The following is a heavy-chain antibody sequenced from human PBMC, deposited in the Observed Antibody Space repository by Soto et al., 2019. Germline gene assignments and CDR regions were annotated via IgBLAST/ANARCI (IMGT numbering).Heavy chain of an antibody. V-gene: IGHV4-61*03. CDR1: GDPVSSGSYF. CDR3: ARQGGGGSSLLGNYYHSMDV. J-gene: IGHJ6*02. D-gene: IGHD3-16*02. Sequence: QVQLQESGPGLVKPSETLSLTCTVSGDPVSSGSYFWTWIRQPPGKGLEWIGYIYYSGSTKYNPSLKSRTTMSLGTSGNLFPRKLSPVTAADTAVYYCARQGGGGSSLLGNYYHSMDVWGQGTAVTVSS. CDR2: IYYSGST.